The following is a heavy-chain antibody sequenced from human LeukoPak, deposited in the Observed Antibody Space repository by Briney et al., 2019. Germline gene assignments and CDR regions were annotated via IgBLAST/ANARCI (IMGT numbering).Heavy chain of an antibody. J-gene: IGHJ4*02. CDR3: AREDYYGSGSYQDY. D-gene: IGHD3-10*01. V-gene: IGHV3-21*01. CDR1: GFTFSSYS. CDR2: ISSSSYI. Sequence: GGSLRLSCAASGFTFSSYSMNWVRQAPGKGLEWVSSISSSSYIYYADSVKGRFTISRDNAKNSLYLQMNSLRAEDTAVYYCAREDYYGSGSYQDYWGQGTLVTVSS.